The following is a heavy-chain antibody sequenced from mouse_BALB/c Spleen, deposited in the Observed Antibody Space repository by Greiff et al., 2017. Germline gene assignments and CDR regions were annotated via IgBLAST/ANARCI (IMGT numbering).Heavy chain of an antibody. D-gene: IGHD4-1*01. CDR3: ALTGGYAMDY. CDR1: GYTFTSYD. Sequence: VQLQQSGAELVKPGASVKLSCKASGYTFTSYDINWVRQRPEQGLEWIGRIDPANGNTKYDPKFQGKATITADTSSNTAYLQLSSLTSEDTAVYYCALTGGYAMDYWGQGTSVTVSS. V-gene: IGHV14-3*02. CDR2: IDPANGNT. J-gene: IGHJ4*01.